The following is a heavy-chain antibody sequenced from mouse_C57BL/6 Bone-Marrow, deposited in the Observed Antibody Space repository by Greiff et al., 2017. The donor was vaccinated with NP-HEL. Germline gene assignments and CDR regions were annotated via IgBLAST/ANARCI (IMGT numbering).Heavy chain of an antibody. J-gene: IGHJ3*01. CDR3: ARHTHYYGSSPFAY. CDR2: ISNGGGST. V-gene: IGHV5-12*01. D-gene: IGHD1-1*01. CDR1: GFTFSDYY. Sequence: EVQGVESGGGLVQPGGSLKLSCAASGFTFSDYYMYWVRQTPEKRLEWVAYISNGGGSTYYPDTVKGRFTISRDNAKNTLYLQMSRLKSEDTAMYYCARHTHYYGSSPFAYWGQGTLVTVSA.